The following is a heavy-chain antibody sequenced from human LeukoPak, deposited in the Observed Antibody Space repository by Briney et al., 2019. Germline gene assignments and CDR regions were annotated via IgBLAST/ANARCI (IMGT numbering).Heavy chain of an antibody. V-gene: IGHV3-48*02. Sequence: PGGSLRLSCAASGFIFSSFAMNWVRQAPGKGLEWVSYISPTYDIYYSDSVRGRFTISRDNAKNSLYLQMNSLRDEDTAVYYCARDHNRGFDYWGQGTLVAVSS. D-gene: IGHD3-10*01. CDR2: ISPTYDI. CDR3: ARDHNRGFDY. J-gene: IGHJ4*02. CDR1: GFIFSSFA.